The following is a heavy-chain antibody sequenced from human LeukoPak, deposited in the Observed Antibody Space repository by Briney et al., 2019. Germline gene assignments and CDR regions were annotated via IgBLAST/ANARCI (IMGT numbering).Heavy chain of an antibody. CDR2: ISSGSSTI. V-gene: IGHV3-48*01. Sequence: KAGGSLRLSCAASGFTFSSYTMNWVRQAPGKGLEWVSYISSGSSTIYYADSVKGRFTISRDNAKNSLYLQMNSLRAEDTAVYYCARDLGYSCGPWDYWGQGTLVTVSS. CDR1: GFTFSSYT. J-gene: IGHJ4*02. CDR3: ARDLGYSCGPWDY. D-gene: IGHD5-18*01.